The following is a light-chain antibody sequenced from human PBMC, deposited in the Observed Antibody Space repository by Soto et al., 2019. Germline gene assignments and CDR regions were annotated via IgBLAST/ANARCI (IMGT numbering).Light chain of an antibody. V-gene: IGLV1-47*01. Sequence: QSVLTQPPSASGTPGQRVTISCSGSSSNIGSNYVYWYQQLPGTAPKLLIYRNNQRPSGVPDRFSGSKSGTSASVAISGLGSDDEADYYCAALDDSLSGVVFGGGTKLTVL. CDR1: SSNIGSNY. CDR2: RNN. J-gene: IGLJ2*01. CDR3: AALDDSLSGVV.